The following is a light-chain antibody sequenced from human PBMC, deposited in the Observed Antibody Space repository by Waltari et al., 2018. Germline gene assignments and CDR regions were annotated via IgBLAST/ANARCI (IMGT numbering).Light chain of an antibody. J-gene: IGLJ2*01. V-gene: IGLV1-40*01. CDR3: QSFDSNLNGGVL. CDR1: RSNIAAGNA. Sequence: QSVLTQPPPVSGAPGQRATISCPGSRSNIAAGNAVPCYQHLPGTAPKHLIYGNTDRPSGVPDRFSGSKSGTSASLAITGLRAEDEGDYYCQSFDSNLNGGVLFGGGTKLTVL. CDR2: GNT.